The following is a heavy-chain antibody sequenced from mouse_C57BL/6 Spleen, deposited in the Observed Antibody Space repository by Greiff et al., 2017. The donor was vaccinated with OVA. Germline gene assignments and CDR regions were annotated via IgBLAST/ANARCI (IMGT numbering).Heavy chain of an antibody. CDR1: GFTFSSYA. Sequence: EVQGVESGGGLVKPGGSLKLSCAASGFTFSSYAMSWVRQTPEKRLEWVATISDGGSYTYYPDNVKGRFTISRDNAKNNLYLQISHLKSEDTAMYYCARELGGCFAYWGQGTLVTVSA. J-gene: IGHJ3*01. CDR2: ISDGGSYT. D-gene: IGHD4-1*01. V-gene: IGHV5-4*01. CDR3: ARELGGCFAY.